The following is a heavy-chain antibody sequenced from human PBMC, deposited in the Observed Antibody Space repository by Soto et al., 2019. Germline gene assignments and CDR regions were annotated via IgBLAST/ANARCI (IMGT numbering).Heavy chain of an antibody. V-gene: IGHV1-18*01. J-gene: IGHJ4*02. CDR1: GYSFTTSG. Sequence: QAQLVQSVAEVKEPGASVKVSCKASGYSFTTSGITWVRQAPGQGLEWMGWISTYNGNTNYAQKRQDRVTLTTDTPTSTANMEMRSPSSDDTAVYYCTRSLYGDYDYWGQGTLVTVSS. CDR2: ISTYNGNT. D-gene: IGHD4-17*01. CDR3: TRSLYGDYDY.